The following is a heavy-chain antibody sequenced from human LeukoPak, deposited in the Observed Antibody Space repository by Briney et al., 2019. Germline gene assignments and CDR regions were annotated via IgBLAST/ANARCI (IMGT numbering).Heavy chain of an antibody. CDR2: ISRSGTII. CDR1: GFTFSGYE. D-gene: IGHD3-22*01. J-gene: IGHJ4*02. CDR3: ARVDSGSSGYYTL. Sequence: GGSLRLSCAASGFTFSGYEMNWVRQAPGKGLEWVSYISRSGTIISYADSVKGRFTVSRDNAKNSLYLQMNSLRAEDTAVYYCARVDSGSSGYYTLWGQGTLVTVSS. V-gene: IGHV3-48*03.